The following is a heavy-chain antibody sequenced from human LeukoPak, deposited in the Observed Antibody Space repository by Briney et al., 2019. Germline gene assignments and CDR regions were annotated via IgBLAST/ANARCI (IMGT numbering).Heavy chain of an antibody. CDR2: INPSGGST. CDR3: ARDTKWGYYDSSGYTFDY. V-gene: IGHV1-46*01. CDR1: GYTLTSYY. J-gene: IGHJ4*02. Sequence: ASVKVSCKASGYTLTSYYMHWVRQAPGQGLEWMGIINPSGGSTSYAQKFQGRVTMTRDTSTSTVYMELSSLRSEDTAVYYCARDTKWGYYDSSGYTFDYWGQGTLVTVSS. D-gene: IGHD3-22*01.